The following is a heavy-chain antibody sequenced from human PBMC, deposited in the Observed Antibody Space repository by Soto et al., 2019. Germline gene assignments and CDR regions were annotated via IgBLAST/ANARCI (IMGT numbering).Heavy chain of an antibody. D-gene: IGHD4-17*01. CDR2: ISSSSSYI. J-gene: IGHJ4*02. CDR3: ARPRTTVTTNYLDY. V-gene: IGHV3-21*01. CDR1: GFTFSSYS. Sequence: GGSLRLSCAASGFTFSSYSMNWVRQAPGKGLEWVSSISSSSSYIYYADSVKGRFTISRDNAKNSLYLQMNSLRAEDTAVYYCARPRTTVTTNYLDYWGQGTLVTVSS.